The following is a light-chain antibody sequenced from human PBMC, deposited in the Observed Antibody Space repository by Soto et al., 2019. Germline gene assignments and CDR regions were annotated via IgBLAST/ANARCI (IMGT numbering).Light chain of an antibody. V-gene: IGKV3D-20*02. J-gene: IGKJ5*01. CDR2: GAS. Sequence: EIVLTQSPGTLSLSPEERATLSCRASQSVSSSYLAWYQQKPGQAPRLLIYGASSRATGIPDRFSGSGSGTDFTLTISSLEPEDFSVYYCQQRYNWPITFGQGTRLEIK. CDR3: QQRYNWPIT. CDR1: QSVSSSY.